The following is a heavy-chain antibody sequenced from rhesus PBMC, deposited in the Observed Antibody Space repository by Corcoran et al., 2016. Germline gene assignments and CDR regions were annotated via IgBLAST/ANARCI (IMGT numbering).Heavy chain of an antibody. D-gene: IGHD3-40*01. Sequence: QVQLQESGPGLVKHSETLSLPCAVSGYSLSSNYWSWIRQPPGKGLEWIGYIYGSDGCTYSHPSLKSRVTISTNTSNNPFSLKLTSVTAADTAVYYCTRDFDYDFDYWGQGVLVTVSS. CDR2: IYGSDGCT. V-gene: IGHV4-160*01. CDR3: TRDFDYDFDY. J-gene: IGHJ4*01. CDR1: GYSLSSNY.